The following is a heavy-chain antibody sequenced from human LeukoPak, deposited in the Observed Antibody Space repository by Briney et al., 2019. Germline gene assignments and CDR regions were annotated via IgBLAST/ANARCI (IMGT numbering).Heavy chain of an antibody. CDR3: ARIGCSSTSCYGNSVDP. V-gene: IGHV1-18*01. Sequence: ASVKVSCKASGYTFANYGFNWVRQAPGQGLEWMGWISTYNAKTLYAQKFQGRVIMTTDTSTSTAYMELRSLRSDDTAVYYCARIGCSSTSCYGNSVDPWGQGTLVTVSS. CDR2: ISTYNAKT. D-gene: IGHD2-2*01. CDR1: GYTFANYG. J-gene: IGHJ5*02.